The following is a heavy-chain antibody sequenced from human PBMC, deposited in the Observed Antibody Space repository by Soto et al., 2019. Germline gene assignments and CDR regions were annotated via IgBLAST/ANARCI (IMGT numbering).Heavy chain of an antibody. CDR1: GGSISNYY. V-gene: IGHV4-59*12. CDR3: ARVPSP. J-gene: IGHJ5*02. Sequence: PSETLSLTCTVSGGSISNYYWTWVRQPPGKGLEWIGYMYHSGSTYYNPSLKSRVTISIDRSKNQFSLKLSSVTAADTAVYYCARVPSPWGQGTLVTVSS. CDR2: MYHSGST.